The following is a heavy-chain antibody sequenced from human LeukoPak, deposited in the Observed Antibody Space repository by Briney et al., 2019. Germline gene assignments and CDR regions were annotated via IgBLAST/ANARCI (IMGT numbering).Heavy chain of an antibody. J-gene: IGHJ4*02. CDR2: INPNSGGT. CDR3: AREPRFRSGSNSYTAPKEN. D-gene: IGHD1-26*01. CDR1: GYTFTGYY. V-gene: IGHV1-2*06. Sequence: GASVKVSCTASGYTFTGYYMHWVRQAPGQGLEWMGRINPNSGGTNYAQKFQGRVTMTRDTSISTAYMELSRPRSDDTAVYYCAREPRFRSGSNSYTAPKENWGQGTLVTVSS.